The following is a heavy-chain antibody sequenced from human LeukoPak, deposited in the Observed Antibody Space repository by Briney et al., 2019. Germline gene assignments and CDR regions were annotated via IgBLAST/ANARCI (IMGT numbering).Heavy chain of an antibody. CDR1: GGSISSGGYS. Sequence: SQTLSLTCAVSGGSISSGGYSWSWIRQPRGKGLEWIGYIYHSGSTYYNPSLKSRVTISVDRSKNQFSLKLSSVTAADTAVYYCARVRLNFDAFDIWGQGTMVTVSS. J-gene: IGHJ3*02. CDR2: IYHSGST. D-gene: IGHD1-1*01. V-gene: IGHV4-30-2*01. CDR3: ARVRLNFDAFDI.